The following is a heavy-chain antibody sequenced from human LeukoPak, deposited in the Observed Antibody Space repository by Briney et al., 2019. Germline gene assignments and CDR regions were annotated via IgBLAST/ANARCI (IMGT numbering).Heavy chain of an antibody. CDR1: GFIFSSYN. Sequence: PGGALRLSCAASGFIFSSYNMNWVRQAPGKGLEWVSSISSRSRDVYYADSVKGRFTISRDNTKSPLFLQMDSLRAEDTAVYYCARTIVTTVYPPGWYFDLWGRGTQVTVSS. CDR2: ISSRSRDV. V-gene: IGHV3-21*06. J-gene: IGHJ2*01. CDR3: ARTIVTTVYPPGWYFDL. D-gene: IGHD4-17*01.